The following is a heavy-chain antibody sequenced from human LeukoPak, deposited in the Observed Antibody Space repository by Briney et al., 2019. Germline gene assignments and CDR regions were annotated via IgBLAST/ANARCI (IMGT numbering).Heavy chain of an antibody. CDR2: VSSNGGST. V-gene: IGHV3-64D*06. J-gene: IGHJ4*02. CDR3: ARGLVPGFLDY. CDR1: GFTFSNSG. D-gene: IGHD3/OR15-3a*01. Sequence: PGGSLRLSCSASGFTFSNSGMHWVRQAPGKGLEYVSSVSSNGGSTYYADSVKGRFTISRDNSKNTLYLQMSSLRAEDTAVYYCARGLVPGFLDYWGQGTPVTVSS.